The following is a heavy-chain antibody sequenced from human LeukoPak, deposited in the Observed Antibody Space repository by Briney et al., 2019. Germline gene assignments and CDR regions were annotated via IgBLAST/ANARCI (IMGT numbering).Heavy chain of an antibody. CDR1: GGSISSGGYY. V-gene: IGHV4-30-2*01. D-gene: IGHD6-6*01. CDR3: ARVEIAARLFDY. J-gene: IGHJ4*02. CDR2: IYHSGST. Sequence: SETLSLTCTVSGGSISSGGYYWSWIRQPPGKGLEWIGYIYHSGSTCYNPSLKSRVTISVDRSKNQFSLKLSSVTAADTAVYYCARVEIAARLFDYWGQGTLVTVSS.